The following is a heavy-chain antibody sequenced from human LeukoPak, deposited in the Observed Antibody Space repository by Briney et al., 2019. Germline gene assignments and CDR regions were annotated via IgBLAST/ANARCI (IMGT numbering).Heavy chain of an antibody. V-gene: IGHV4-34*01. CDR3: ARGEWLRAWFGY. Sequence: SETLSLTCAVYGGSFSGYYWSWIRQPPGKGLEWIGEINHSGSTNYNPSLKSRVTISVDTSKNQFSLKLSSVTAADTAVYYCARGEWLRAWFGYWGQGTLVTVSS. D-gene: IGHD5-12*01. J-gene: IGHJ4*02. CDR1: GGSFSGYY. CDR2: INHSGST.